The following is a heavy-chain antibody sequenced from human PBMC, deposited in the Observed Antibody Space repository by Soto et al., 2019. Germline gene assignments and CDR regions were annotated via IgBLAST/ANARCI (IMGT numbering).Heavy chain of an antibody. D-gene: IGHD5-12*01. V-gene: IGHV1-18*01. CDR3: ARDLRYSGYDYYYGMDV. CDR2: ISAYNGNT. Sequence: ASVKVSCKASGYTLTSYGISWVRQAPGQGREWMGWISAYNGNTNYAQKLQGRVTMTTDTSTSTAYMELRSLRSDDTAVYYCARDLRYSGYDYYYGMDVWGQGTTVTVSS. CDR1: GYTLTSYG. J-gene: IGHJ6*02.